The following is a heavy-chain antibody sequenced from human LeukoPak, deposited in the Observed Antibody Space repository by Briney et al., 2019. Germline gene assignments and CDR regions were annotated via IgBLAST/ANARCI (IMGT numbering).Heavy chain of an antibody. V-gene: IGHV3-30-3*01. CDR2: ISYDGSNK. D-gene: IGHD4-17*01. Sequence: PGRSLRLSCAASGFTFSSYAMHWVRQAPGKGLEWVAVISYDGSNKYYADSVKGRSTISRDNSQNTLYLQMNSLRAEETAMYYCARAPGGFHGDYSPIGYWGQGTLVTVSS. CDR1: GFTFSSYA. CDR3: ARAPGGFHGDYSPIGY. J-gene: IGHJ4*02.